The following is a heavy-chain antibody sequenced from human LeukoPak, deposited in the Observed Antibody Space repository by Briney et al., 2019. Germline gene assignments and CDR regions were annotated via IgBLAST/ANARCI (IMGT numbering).Heavy chain of an antibody. D-gene: IGHD2-2*02. CDR2: ITSSSTYI. Sequence: GGSLRLSCVASGITFSSYTMNWVRQAPGKGLEWVSSITSSSTYIYYADSVKGRFTISRDNAKNTLYLQMNSLRAEDTAVYYCTTVVPAAINDYWGQGTLVTVSS. J-gene: IGHJ4*02. CDR3: TTVVPAAINDY. V-gene: IGHV3-21*01. CDR1: GITFSSYT.